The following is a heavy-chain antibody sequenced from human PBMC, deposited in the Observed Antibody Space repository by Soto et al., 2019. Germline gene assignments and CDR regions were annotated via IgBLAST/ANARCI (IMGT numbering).Heavy chain of an antibody. CDR1: GGTFSSYA. V-gene: IGHV1-69*12. J-gene: IGHJ4*02. D-gene: IGHD5-18*01. CDR3: ASHGYSYGYLFDY. CDR2: IIPIFGTA. Sequence: QVQLVQSGAEVKKPGSSVKVSCKASGGTFSSYAISWVRQAPGQGLEWMGGIIPIFGTADYAQKFQGRVTITADESTSTAYMELSSLRSVDTAVYYCASHGYSYGYLFDYWGQGTLVTVSS.